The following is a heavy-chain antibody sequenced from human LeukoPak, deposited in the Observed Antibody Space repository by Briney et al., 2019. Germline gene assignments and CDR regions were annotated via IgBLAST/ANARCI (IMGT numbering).Heavy chain of an antibody. CDR1: GFTFGTYA. CDR3: AKDRTPDGMWEIDS. V-gene: IGHV3-23*01. J-gene: IGHJ4*02. D-gene: IGHD1-26*01. Sequence: GGSLRLSCAGSGFTFGTYAMNWVRQTQGKGLEWVSGIVGSSTIIKYADSVKGRFTISRDNSKNTLYLQINSLRAEDSAVYYCAKDRTPDGMWEIDSWGQGTPVTVSS. CDR2: IVGSSTII.